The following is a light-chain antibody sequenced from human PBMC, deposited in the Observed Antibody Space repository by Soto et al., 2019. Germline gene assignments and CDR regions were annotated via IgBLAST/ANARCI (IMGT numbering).Light chain of an antibody. CDR1: QDINNY. CDR2: DAT. CDR3: QQYDNLPIT. V-gene: IGKV1-33*01. J-gene: IGKJ5*01. Sequence: DIQMTQSPSSLSASVGDRVTITCQASQDINNYLNWYQQKPGKAPKVLIYDATNLKTGAPSRFSGSGSGTDFTFTISSLQPEDFATYYCQQYDNLPITFGQGTRLEIK.